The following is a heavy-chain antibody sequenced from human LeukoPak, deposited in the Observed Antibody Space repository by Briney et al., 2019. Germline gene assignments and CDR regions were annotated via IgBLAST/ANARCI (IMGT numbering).Heavy chain of an antibody. V-gene: IGHV1-2*02. CDR1: GYTFTGFY. J-gene: IGHJ4*02. CDR2: INPNSADT. Sequence: GASVKVSCKASGYTFTGFYMHWLRQAPGQGLEWMGWINPNSADTGYAQKFLGRVTMTRDMSIGTIYMELTRLRSDDTALYYCARWDGYSSSPDYWGQGTLVTVSS. D-gene: IGHD6-13*01. CDR3: ARWDGYSSSPDY.